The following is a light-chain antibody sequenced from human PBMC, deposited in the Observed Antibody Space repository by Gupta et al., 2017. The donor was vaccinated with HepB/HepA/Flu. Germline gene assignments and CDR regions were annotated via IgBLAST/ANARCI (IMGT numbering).Light chain of an antibody. Sequence: QSALTQPASVSGSPGQSLTISCTGASSDVGAYNYVSWYQQHPGKAPQLMIVDVSNRPSGVSNRFSGSKSGNTASLTISGLQAEDEADYYCSSYTSSSTLVFGGGTKLTVL. V-gene: IGLV2-14*03. CDR2: DVS. CDR3: SSYTSSSTLV. CDR1: SSDVGAYNY. J-gene: IGLJ2*01.